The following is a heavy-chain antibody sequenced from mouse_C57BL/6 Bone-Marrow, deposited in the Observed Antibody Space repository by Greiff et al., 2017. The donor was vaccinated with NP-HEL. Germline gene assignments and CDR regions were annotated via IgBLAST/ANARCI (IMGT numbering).Heavy chain of an antibody. CDR3: AKLYYDYDVKAWFAY. Sequence: VHLVESGPGLVAPSQRLSITCTVSGFSLTSYGVAWVRQPPGKGLEWLGVIWGGGSTNYNSALMTRLSISKDNSKSQVFLKMNSLQADDTAMYYCAKLYYDYDVKAWFAYWGKGTLVTVSA. J-gene: IGHJ3*01. V-gene: IGHV2-9*01. D-gene: IGHD2-4*01. CDR1: GFSLTSYG. CDR2: IWGGGST.